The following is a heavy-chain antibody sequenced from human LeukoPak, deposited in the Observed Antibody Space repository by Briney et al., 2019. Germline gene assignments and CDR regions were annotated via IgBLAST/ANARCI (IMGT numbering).Heavy chain of an antibody. CDR2: ISGSGGST. CDR1: GFTFSIYV. V-gene: IGHV3-23*01. D-gene: IGHD3/OR15-3a*01. CDR3: AKEVDSANY. Sequence: RGSLRLSCAASGFTFSIYVMSWVRQAPGRGLEWVSGISGSGGSTYYADSVKGRFTISRDNSKNTLYLQMNSLRADDTAVYYCAKEVDSANYWGQGTPVTVSS. J-gene: IGHJ4*02.